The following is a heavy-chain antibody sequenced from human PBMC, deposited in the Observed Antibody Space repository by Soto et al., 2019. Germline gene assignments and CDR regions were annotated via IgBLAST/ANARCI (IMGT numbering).Heavy chain of an antibody. CDR1: GFTLRNYS. Sequence: GGSLRLSCAASGFTLRNYSIHWVRQCPGKGLEGLSSIISDRDIYSADSVKGRFTISRDNTKNSLSLQLNNLRAEDTAVYYCAREETAWPLAYGLDVWGQGTTVTVSS. J-gene: IGHJ6*02. CDR2: IISDRDI. D-gene: IGHD2-21*02. CDR3: AREETAWPLAYGLDV. V-gene: IGHV3-21*01.